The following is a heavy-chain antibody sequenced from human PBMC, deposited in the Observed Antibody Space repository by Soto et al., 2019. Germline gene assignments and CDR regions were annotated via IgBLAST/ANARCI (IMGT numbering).Heavy chain of an antibody. J-gene: IGHJ4*02. V-gene: IGHV3-30*18. Sequence: QVQLVESGGGVVQPGRSLRLSCAASGFTFSSYGMHWVRQAPGKGLEWVAVISYDGSNKYYADSVKGRFTISRDNSKNTLYLQMNSLRAEDTAVYYCAKAIEKGSIFGVVIIQGGFDYWGQGTLVTVSS. CDR2: ISYDGSNK. D-gene: IGHD3-3*01. CDR3: AKAIEKGSIFGVVIIQGGFDY. CDR1: GFTFSSYG.